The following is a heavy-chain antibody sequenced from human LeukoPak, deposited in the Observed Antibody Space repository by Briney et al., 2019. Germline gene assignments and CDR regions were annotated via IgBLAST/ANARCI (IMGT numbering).Heavy chain of an antibody. Sequence: PGGSLRLSCAASGFTFSSFATSWVRPAPGKGLEWVSGISASGGSTYYADSVKGRFTISRDNSKNTLYLQMNSLRAEDTAVYYCAKGFYDNSASGVFDIWGQGTMVTVSS. CDR3: AKGFYDNSASGVFDI. J-gene: IGHJ3*02. V-gene: IGHV3-23*01. CDR2: ISASGGST. D-gene: IGHD3-22*01. CDR1: GFTFSSFA.